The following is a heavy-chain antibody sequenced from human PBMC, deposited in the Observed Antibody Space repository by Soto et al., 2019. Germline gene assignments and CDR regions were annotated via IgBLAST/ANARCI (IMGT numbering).Heavy chain of an antibody. J-gene: IGHJ4*02. CDR3: ARLVVVPAASYYFDY. CDR1: GGSISSYY. D-gene: IGHD2-2*01. Sequence: SETLSHTCTVSGGSISSYYWSWIRQPPGKGLEWIGYIYYSGSTNYNPSLKSRVTISVDTSKNQFSLKLSSVTAADTAVYYCARLVVVPAASYYFDYWGQGTLVTVSS. CDR2: IYYSGST. V-gene: IGHV4-59*08.